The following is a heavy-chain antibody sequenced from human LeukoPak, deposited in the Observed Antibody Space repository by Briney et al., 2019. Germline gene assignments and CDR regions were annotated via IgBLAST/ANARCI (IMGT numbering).Heavy chain of an antibody. V-gene: IGHV3-33*01. J-gene: IGHJ4*02. CDR2: IWYDGSNK. CDR1: GFSFSTFG. CDR3: ARGDETYYFEY. Sequence: GGSLRLSCAASGFSFSTFGMHWVRQAPGKGLEWVALIWYDGSNKYYADSVKGRFSISRDNSKNTLYLQMNSLRAEDTAVYYCARGDETYYFEYWGQGSLVTVSS.